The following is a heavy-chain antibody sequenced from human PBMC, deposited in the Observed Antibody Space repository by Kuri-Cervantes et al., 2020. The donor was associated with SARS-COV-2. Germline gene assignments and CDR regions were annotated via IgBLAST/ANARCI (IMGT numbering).Heavy chain of an antibody. J-gene: IGHJ6*02. Sequence: ASVKVSCKASGYTFTGYYMHWVRQAPGQGLEWMGWINPNSGGTNYAQKFQGWVNMTRDTSISTAYMELSRLRSDDTAVYYCARGMIRGIIQYYYYAMDVWGQGTTVTVSS. CDR1: GYTFTGYY. CDR3: ARGMIRGIIQYYYYAMDV. D-gene: IGHD3-10*01. V-gene: IGHV1-2*04. CDR2: INPNSGGT.